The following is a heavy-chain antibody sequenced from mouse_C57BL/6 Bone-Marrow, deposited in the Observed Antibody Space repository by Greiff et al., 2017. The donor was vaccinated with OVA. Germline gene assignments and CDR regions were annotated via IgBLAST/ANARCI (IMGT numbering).Heavy chain of an antibody. D-gene: IGHD2-5*01. J-gene: IGHJ1*03. Sequence: VQLQQSGPELVKPGASVKIPCKASGYTFTDYNMDWVKQSHGKSLEWIGDINPNNGGTIYNQKFKGKATLTVDKSSSTAYMELRSLTSEDTAVYYCARSAYYSNYDLYFDVWGTGTTVTVSS. CDR1: GYTFTDYN. V-gene: IGHV1-18*01. CDR2: INPNNGGT. CDR3: ARSAYYSNYDLYFDV.